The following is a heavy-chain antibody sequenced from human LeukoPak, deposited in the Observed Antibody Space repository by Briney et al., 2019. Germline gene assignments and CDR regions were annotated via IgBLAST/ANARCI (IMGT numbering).Heavy chain of an antibody. CDR1: GFTFDDYA. D-gene: IGHD3-9*01. V-gene: IGHV3-9*01. Sequence: GGSLRLSCAASGFTFDDYAMHWVRQAPGKGLGWVSGISWNSGSIGYADSVKGRFTISRDNAKNSLYLQMNSLRAEDTALYYCAKGTVLRCFDWLLPFDYWGQGTLVTVSS. CDR2: ISWNSGSI. CDR3: AKGTVLRCFDWLLPFDY. J-gene: IGHJ4*02.